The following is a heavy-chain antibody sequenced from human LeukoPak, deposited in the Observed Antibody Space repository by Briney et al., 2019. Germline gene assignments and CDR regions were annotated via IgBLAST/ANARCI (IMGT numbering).Heavy chain of an antibody. J-gene: IGHJ4*02. D-gene: IGHD3-22*01. V-gene: IGHV3-23*01. CDR2: ISGSGGST. CDR3: AKSVDYYDSSVFLPGFDY. Sequence: SGGSLRLSCAASGFTFNNYAMSWVRQAPGKGLEWVSVISGSGGSTYYADSVKGRFTISRDNSKNTLDLQMDSLRAEDTALYYCAKSVDYYDSSVFLPGFDYWGQGTLVTASS. CDR1: GFTFNNYA.